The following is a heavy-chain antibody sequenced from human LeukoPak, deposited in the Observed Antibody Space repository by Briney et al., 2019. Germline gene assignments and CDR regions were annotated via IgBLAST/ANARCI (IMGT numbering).Heavy chain of an antibody. CDR1: GFTFSNYA. V-gene: IGHV3-23*01. J-gene: IGHJ4*02. CDR2: ISGSGAGT. D-gene: IGHD2-2*01. CDR3: TKSVMGYCSSTSCYFDY. Sequence: GGSLRLSCAASGFTFSNYAMSWVRQAPGRGLEWVSIISGSGAGTYNADSVMGRFTISRDNSENTLYLQMDSLGGEDTAVYYCTKSVMGYCSSTSCYFDYWGQGTLVTVSS.